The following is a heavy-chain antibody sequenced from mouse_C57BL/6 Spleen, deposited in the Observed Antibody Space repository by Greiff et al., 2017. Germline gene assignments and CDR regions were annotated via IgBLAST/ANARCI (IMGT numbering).Heavy chain of an antibody. CDR2: IYPRSGST. CDR3: AREWLLRGAMDD. V-gene: IGHV1-81*01. CDR1: GYTFTSYG. D-gene: IGHD2-3*01. Sequence: VQLQQSGAELVRPGASVKLSCKASGYTFTSYGISWVKQRSGQGLEWIGEIYPRSGSTYYNEKFKGKATLTADKSSSTAYMELRSLTSEDSAVYVCAREWLLRGAMDDWGQGTSVTVSA. J-gene: IGHJ4*01.